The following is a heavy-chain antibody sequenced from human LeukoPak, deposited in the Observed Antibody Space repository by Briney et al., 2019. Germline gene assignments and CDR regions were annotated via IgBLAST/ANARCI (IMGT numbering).Heavy chain of an antibody. Sequence: SETLSLTCSVSGDSISSYYWSWIRQPPGKGLEWIGYIYYTGSGRTNYNPSLKSRATISADTSKTQVSLKLSSVTAADTAVYYCARGRGGTLVRGTTYYYYYGMDVWGQGTTVTVSS. J-gene: IGHJ6*02. CDR3: ARGRGGTLVRGTTYYYYYGMDV. D-gene: IGHD3-10*01. V-gene: IGHV4-59*01. CDR1: GDSISSYY. CDR2: IYYTGSGRT.